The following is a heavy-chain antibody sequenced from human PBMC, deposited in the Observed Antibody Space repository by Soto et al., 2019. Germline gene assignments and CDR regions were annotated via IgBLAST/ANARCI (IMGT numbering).Heavy chain of an antibody. D-gene: IGHD3-16*01. CDR2: IYPGDSNT. CDR1: GYSFTYYW. J-gene: IGHJ4*02. Sequence: PGESLKISCKASGYSFTYYWIGWVRQMPGKGLEWMGIIYPGDSNTRYSPSFQGQVTISADKSISTAYLQWSSLKASDTAMYYCARHYDSAGHYGPDYWGQGTLVTLSS. CDR3: ARHYDSAGHYGPDY. V-gene: IGHV5-51*01.